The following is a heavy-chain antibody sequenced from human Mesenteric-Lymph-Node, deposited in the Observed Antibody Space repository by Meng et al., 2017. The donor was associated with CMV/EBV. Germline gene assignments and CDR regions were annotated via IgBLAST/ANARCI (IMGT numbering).Heavy chain of an antibody. J-gene: IGHJ6*02. V-gene: IGHV3-30*04. CDR3: ARVTAIYGMDV. CDR2: LLYDGRNK. D-gene: IGHD2-21*02. CDR1: GFTFSTYA. Sequence: GESLKISCSASGFTFSTYAMHWVRQAPGKGLEWVTFLLYDGRNKYADSVKGRFIISRDNSKNTLYLQMNSLRAEDTAVYYCARVTAIYGMDVWGQGTLVTVSS.